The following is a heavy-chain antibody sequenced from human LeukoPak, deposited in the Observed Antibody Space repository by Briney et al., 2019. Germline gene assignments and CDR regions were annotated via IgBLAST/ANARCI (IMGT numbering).Heavy chain of an antibody. CDR3: ARDSGTYHTLNS. CDR2: MFHSGST. Sequence: SETLSLTCAVSGYSISSGFYWGWIRQTPGKGLEWIASMFHSGSTYYNPSLKTRVPISVDTSKNQVSLKLTSVTAADTAIYYCARDSGTYHTLNSWGQGTLVTVSS. CDR1: GYSISSGFY. J-gene: IGHJ5*02. V-gene: IGHV4-38-2*02. D-gene: IGHD1-26*01.